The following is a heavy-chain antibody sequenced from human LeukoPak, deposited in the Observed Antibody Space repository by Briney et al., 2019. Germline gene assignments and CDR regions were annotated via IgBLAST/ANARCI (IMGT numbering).Heavy chain of an antibody. J-gene: IGHJ6*02. Sequence: PSETLSLTCAIYGGSFSGYYWSWIRQPPGKGLEWIGEINYSGSTNYNPSLKSRVTISVDTSKNQFSLKLSSVTAADTAVYYCASHCSGGSCYSGYYYYYGMDVWGQGTTVIASS. CDR1: GGSFSGYY. V-gene: IGHV4-34*01. CDR2: INYSGST. CDR3: ASHCSGGSCYSGYYYYYGMDV. D-gene: IGHD2-15*01.